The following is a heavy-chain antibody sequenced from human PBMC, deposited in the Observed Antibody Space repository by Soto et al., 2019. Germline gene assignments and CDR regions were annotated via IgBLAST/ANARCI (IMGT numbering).Heavy chain of an antibody. CDR2: ISYDGSNK. V-gene: IGHV3-30-3*01. CDR1: GFTFSSYA. J-gene: IGHJ4*02. D-gene: IGHD3-10*01. Sequence: QVQLVESGGGVVQPGRSLRLSCAASGFTFSSYAMHWVRQAPGKGLEWVAVISYDGSNKYYADSVKGRFTISRDNSKNTLYLQMNSLRAEDTAVYYCARDAMVRGVKPLNYENYFDYWGQGTLVTVSS. CDR3: ARDAMVRGVKPLNYENYFDY.